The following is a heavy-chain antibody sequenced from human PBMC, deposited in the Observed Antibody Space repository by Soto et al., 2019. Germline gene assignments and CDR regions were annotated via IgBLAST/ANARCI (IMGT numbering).Heavy chain of an antibody. CDR3: AKDSVGSSSWRSFDY. D-gene: IGHD6-13*01. J-gene: IGHJ4*02. Sequence: SLRLSCAASGFIFDDYAMHWVRQAPGKGLEWVSGISWNSGTIHYADSVKGRFTISRDNAKNSLYLQMNSLRADDTALYYCAKDSVGSSSWRSFDYWGQGTLVTVSS. V-gene: IGHV3-9*01. CDR1: GFIFDDYA. CDR2: ISWNSGTI.